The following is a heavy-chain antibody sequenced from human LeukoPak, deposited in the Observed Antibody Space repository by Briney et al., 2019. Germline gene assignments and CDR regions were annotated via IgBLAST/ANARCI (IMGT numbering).Heavy chain of an antibody. CDR3: ARDRGYGDYGSGDAFDI. V-gene: IGHV3-74*01. J-gene: IGHJ3*02. D-gene: IGHD4-17*01. CDR2: INNDGSST. Sequence: GGSLRLSCVASGFTFSNYAMSWVRQAPGKGLEWVSRINNDGSSTSYADSVKGRFSISRDNAKNTLYLQMNSLRAEDTAVYYCARDRGYGDYGSGDAFDIWGQGTMVTVSS. CDR1: GFTFSNYA.